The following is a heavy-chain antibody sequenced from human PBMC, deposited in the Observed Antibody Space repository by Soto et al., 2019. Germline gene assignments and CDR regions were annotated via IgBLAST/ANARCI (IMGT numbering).Heavy chain of an antibody. Sequence: SETLSLTCAVYGGSFSGYYWSWIRQPPGKGLEWIGEINHSGSTNYNPSLKSRVTISVDTSKNQFSLKLSSVTAADTAVYYCARGLRHSSSSGNWFDPWGQGTLVTVSS. CDR2: INHSGST. CDR1: GGSFSGYY. V-gene: IGHV4-34*01. J-gene: IGHJ5*02. D-gene: IGHD6-6*01. CDR3: ARGLRHSSSSGNWFDP.